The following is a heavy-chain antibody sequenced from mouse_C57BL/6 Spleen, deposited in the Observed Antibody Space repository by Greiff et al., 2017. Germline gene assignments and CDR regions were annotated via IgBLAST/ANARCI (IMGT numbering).Heavy chain of an antibody. CDR3: TTGIDDGPHGDYFDY. V-gene: IGHV14-1*01. Sequence: VQLQQSGAELVRPGASVKLSCTASGFNIKDYYMHWVKQRPEQGLEWIGRIDPEDGDTEYAPKFPGKATMTADTSSNTAYLQLSSLTSEDTAVYYCTTGIDDGPHGDYFDYWGQGTTLTVSS. J-gene: IGHJ2*01. CDR2: IDPEDGDT. CDR1: GFNIKDYY. D-gene: IGHD2-3*01.